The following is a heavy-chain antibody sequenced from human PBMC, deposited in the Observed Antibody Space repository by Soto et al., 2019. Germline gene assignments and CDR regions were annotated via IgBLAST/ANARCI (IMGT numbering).Heavy chain of an antibody. V-gene: IGHV1-18*01. CDR2: ISGYNGNT. J-gene: IGHJ6*03. CDR3: AKADSNCAGRFSYYSMDV. D-gene: IGHD6-13*01. Sequence: QVQLVQSGTEVKKPGASVKVSCKASGYTFRSYGISWVRQAPGQGLEWMGWISGYNGNTHYSQKFQGKLTMTTDTSTSTAYMELRDLRSDDPAVYYCAKADSNCAGRFSYYSMDVWGTGTMVTVSS. CDR1: GYTFRSYG.